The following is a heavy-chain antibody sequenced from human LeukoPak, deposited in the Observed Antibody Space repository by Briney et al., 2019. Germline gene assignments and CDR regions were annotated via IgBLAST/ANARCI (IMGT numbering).Heavy chain of an antibody. CDR2: ISSSGSTI. V-gene: IGHV3-48*03. Sequence: GGSLRLSCAASGFTFNTYEMNWVRQAPGKGLEWVSYISSSGSTIYYADYVKGRFTISRDNAKNSLYLQMNSLGAEDTAAYYCARGGWNYVFNYWGQGTLVTVSS. J-gene: IGHJ4*02. D-gene: IGHD1-7*01. CDR3: ARGGWNYVFNY. CDR1: GFTFNTYE.